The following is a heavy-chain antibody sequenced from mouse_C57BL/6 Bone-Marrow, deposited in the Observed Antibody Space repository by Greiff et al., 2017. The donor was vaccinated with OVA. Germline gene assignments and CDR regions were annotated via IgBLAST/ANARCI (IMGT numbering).Heavy chain of an antibody. CDR3: AREGFYYYGSSVAY. Sequence: ESGPGLVKPSQSLSLTCSVTGYSITSGYYWNWIRQFPGNKLEWMGYISYDGSNNYNPSLKNRISITRDTSKNQFFLKLNSVTTEDTATYYCAREGFYYYGSSVAYWGQGTLVTASA. J-gene: IGHJ3*01. D-gene: IGHD1-1*01. CDR1: GYSITSGYY. V-gene: IGHV3-6*01. CDR2: ISYDGSN.